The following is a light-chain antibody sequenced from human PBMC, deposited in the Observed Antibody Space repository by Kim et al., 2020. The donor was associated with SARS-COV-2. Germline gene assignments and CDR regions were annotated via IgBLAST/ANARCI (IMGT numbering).Light chain of an antibody. J-gene: IGLJ1*01. Sequence: SSELTQDPAVSVALGQTVKITCQGDSLRSYYASWYQQKPGQAPILVIYGRNNRPSGIPDRFSGSSSVNTASLTITGAQAEDEADYYCNSRDSTGKRWVFG. V-gene: IGLV3-19*01. CDR1: SLRSYY. CDR3: NSRDSTGKRWV. CDR2: GRN.